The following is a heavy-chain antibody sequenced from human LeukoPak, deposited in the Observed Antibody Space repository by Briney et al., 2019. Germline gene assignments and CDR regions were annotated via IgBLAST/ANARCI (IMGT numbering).Heavy chain of an antibody. CDR2: IKQDGSEK. Sequence: PGGSLRLSCAASGFTVSSNYMTWVRQAPGKGLEWVATIKQDGSEKYYVDSVKGRFTISRDNAKNSLYLQMNSLRAADTAVYYCARAGRVGAEDYWGPGTLVTVSS. J-gene: IGHJ4*02. CDR1: GFTVSSNY. CDR3: ARAGRVGAEDY. D-gene: IGHD1-26*01. V-gene: IGHV3-7*01.